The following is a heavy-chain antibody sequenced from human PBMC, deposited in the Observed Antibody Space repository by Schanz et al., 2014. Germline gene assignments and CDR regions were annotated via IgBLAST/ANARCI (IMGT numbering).Heavy chain of an antibody. J-gene: IGHJ6*02. CDR2: ISHSGGSK. V-gene: IGHV3-23*01. Sequence: DVQLLESGGGLVQPGGSLRLSCAASGFTFNSYAMTWVRQAPGKGLEWVSSISHSGGSKYYADSVKGRFTISRDNSENTLYLQMNSLSADDTAVVYCAKEMGYYSGGTCYDYYYYGLDVWGQGTTVTVSS. CDR3: AKEMGYYSGGTCYDYYYYGLDV. D-gene: IGHD2-15*01. CDR1: GFTFNSYA.